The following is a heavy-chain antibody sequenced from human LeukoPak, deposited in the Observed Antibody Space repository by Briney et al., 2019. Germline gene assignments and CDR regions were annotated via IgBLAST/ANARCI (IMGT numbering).Heavy chain of an antibody. Sequence: PSETLSLTCTVSGGSISSYYWSWIRQPPGKGLECIRHIYHSGSTNHNPSLKRRVTISVDTPKNRLSLKRSSVTAPDTAVYYWARQGPMDVWRQGTTVTVSS. V-gene: IGHV4-59*01. CDR3: ARQGPMDV. CDR1: GGSISSYY. CDR2: IYHSGST. J-gene: IGHJ6*02.